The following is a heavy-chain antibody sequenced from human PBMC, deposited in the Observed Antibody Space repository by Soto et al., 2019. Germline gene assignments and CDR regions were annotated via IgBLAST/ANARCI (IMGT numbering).Heavy chain of an antibody. CDR3: ARTRGAMYYDYIWGSYRYTVCLDAFDI. CDR2: MNPNSGNT. J-gene: IGHJ3*02. Sequence: GLEWMGWMNPNSGNTGYAQKFQGRVTMTRNTSISTAYMELSSLRSEDMAVYYCARTRGAMYYDYIWGSYRYTVCLDAFDISGQGTMVTVSS. D-gene: IGHD3-16*02. V-gene: IGHV1-8*01.